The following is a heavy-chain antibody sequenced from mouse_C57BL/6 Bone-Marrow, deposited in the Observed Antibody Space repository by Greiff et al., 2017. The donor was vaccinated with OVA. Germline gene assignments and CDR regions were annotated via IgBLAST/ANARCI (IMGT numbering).Heavy chain of an antibody. CDR1: GFNIKDDY. CDR2: IDPENGDT. CDR3: TSYGNFDY. D-gene: IGHD2-1*01. V-gene: IGHV14-4*01. J-gene: IGHJ2*01. Sequence: EVMLVESGAELVRPGASVKLSCTASGFNIKDDYMHWVKQRPEQGLEWIGWIDPENGDTEYASKFQGKATITADTSSNTAYLQLCSLTSEDTAVYYCTSYGNFDYWGQGTTLTVSS.